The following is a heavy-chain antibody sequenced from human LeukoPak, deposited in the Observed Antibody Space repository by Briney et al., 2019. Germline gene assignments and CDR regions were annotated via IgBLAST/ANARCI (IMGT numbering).Heavy chain of an antibody. CDR2: IYYSGST. D-gene: IGHD6-19*01. Sequence: SETLSLTCTVSGGSISSSSYYWGWIRQPPGKGLEWIGSIYYSGSTYYNPSLKSRVTISVDTSKNQFSLKLSSVTAADTAVYYCASTYSSGWYPFDYWGQGTLVTVSS. CDR3: ASTYSSGWYPFDY. J-gene: IGHJ4*02. V-gene: IGHV4-39*01. CDR1: GGSISSSSYY.